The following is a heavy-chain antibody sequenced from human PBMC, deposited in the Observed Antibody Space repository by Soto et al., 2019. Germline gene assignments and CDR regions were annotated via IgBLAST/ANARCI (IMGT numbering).Heavy chain of an antibody. V-gene: IGHV4-59*01. CDR3: ARDKGRYDSGMDV. J-gene: IGHJ6*02. CDR1: GGSISSYY. CDR2: SFYSGST. D-gene: IGHD3-9*01. Sequence: LSLTCTVSGGSISSYYWSWIRQPPGKGLEWIGYSFYSGSTKYNPSLKSRATISVDTSKTHFSLNLSSVTAADTAVYYCARDKGRYDSGMDVWGQGTTVTVSS.